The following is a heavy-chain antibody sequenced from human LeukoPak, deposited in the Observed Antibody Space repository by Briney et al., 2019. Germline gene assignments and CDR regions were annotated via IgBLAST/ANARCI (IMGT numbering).Heavy chain of an antibody. J-gene: IGHJ4*02. D-gene: IGHD2-21*01. V-gene: IGHV3-30*02. CDR3: AKNPGQLLLYYFDY. CDR1: GFTFSSYG. Sequence: GGSLRLSCAASGFTFSSYGMHWVRQAPGKGLEWVAFIRYDGSNKYYADSVKGRFTISRDNSKNTLYLQMNSLRAEDTAVYYCAKNPGQLLLYYFDYWGQGTLVTVSS. CDR2: IRYDGSNK.